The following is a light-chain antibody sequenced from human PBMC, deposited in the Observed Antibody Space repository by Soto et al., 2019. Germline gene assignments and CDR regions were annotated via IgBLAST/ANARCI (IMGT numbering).Light chain of an antibody. CDR2: DAS. V-gene: IGKV1-5*01. J-gene: IGKJ2*01. Sequence: IETTHSPSTLSASVGDRVTITCRASQSVSSWLAWYQQKPGKAPKLLIYDASKLESGVPSTFGGSGSGTEFTLTISSLQPDDVATYFLQQYTSYPNTVGQGTKVDIK. CDR3: QQYTSYPNT. CDR1: QSVSSW.